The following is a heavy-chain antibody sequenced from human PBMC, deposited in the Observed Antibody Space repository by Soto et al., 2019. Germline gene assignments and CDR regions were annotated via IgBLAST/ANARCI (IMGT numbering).Heavy chain of an antibody. CDR1: QFTFSRYW. CDR3: VRVATGSYDWFDP. V-gene: IGHV3-74*03. CDR2: INSDGSRT. J-gene: IGHJ5*02. Sequence: EVQLVESGGGLVQPGGSLRLSCVASQFTFSRYWMHWVRQAPGKGLMWVSRINSDGSRTTYADSVKGRFTISRDNAKNTLFLQMNSLRAEDSAVYYCVRVATGSYDWFDPWGQGTLVTVSS. D-gene: IGHD1-26*01.